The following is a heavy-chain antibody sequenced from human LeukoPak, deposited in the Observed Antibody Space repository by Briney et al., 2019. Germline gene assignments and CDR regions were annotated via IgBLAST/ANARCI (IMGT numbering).Heavy chain of an antibody. Sequence: PGGSLRLPCAASGFTFGSYAMHWVRQAPGKGLEYVSAISSNGGSTYYANSVKGRFTVSRDNSKNTLYLQMGSLRAEDMAVYYCAREGLDYYGSGSYSDDAFDIWGQGTMVTVSS. J-gene: IGHJ3*02. CDR3: AREGLDYYGSGSYSDDAFDI. V-gene: IGHV3-64*01. D-gene: IGHD3-10*01. CDR2: ISSNGGST. CDR1: GFTFGSYA.